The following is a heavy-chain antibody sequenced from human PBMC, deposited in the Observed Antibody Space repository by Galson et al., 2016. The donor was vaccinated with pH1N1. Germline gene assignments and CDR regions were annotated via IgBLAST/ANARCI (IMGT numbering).Heavy chain of an antibody. CDR2: INIKSGAT. CDR1: GGTFSNSA. D-gene: IGHD2-15*01. Sequence: SVKVSCKASGGTFSNSAISRVRQAPGQGLEWMGWINIKSGATKYAQKFQVRVTLNTDTSLNTVYMELSRLTSDDTAVYYCATAGVVVSATGEYWGQGTLVTVSS. J-gene: IGHJ4*02. CDR3: ATAGVVVSATGEY. V-gene: IGHV1-2*02.